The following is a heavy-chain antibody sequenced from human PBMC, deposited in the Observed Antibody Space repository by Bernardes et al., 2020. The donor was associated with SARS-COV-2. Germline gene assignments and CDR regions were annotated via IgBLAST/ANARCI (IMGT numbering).Heavy chain of an antibody. CDR3: ARFGGYYHGSAFDI. J-gene: IGHJ3*02. V-gene: IGHV3-21*01. D-gene: IGHD5-18*01. CDR1: GFTFSSNS. CDR2: ISFSSSHI. Sequence: GGSLRLSCVASGFTFSSNSMHWVRQAPGQGLDWVSSISFSSSHIYYAYSLNGRVTISSDNAKNSLYLQLNSLTAEDTAVYYCARFGGYYHGSAFDIWGQGTMVAVSS.